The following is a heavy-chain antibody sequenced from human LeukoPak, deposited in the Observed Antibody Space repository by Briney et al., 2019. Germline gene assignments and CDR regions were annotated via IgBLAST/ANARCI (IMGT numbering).Heavy chain of an antibody. D-gene: IGHD4-23*01. Sequence: PGGSLRLSCAASGFTFSSYSMNWVRQAPGKGLEWVSSISSSSSYIYYADSVKGRFTISRDNSKNTLYLQMNSLRAEDTAVYYCAKERKLLPFDCWGQGTLVTVSS. J-gene: IGHJ4*02. CDR2: ISSSSSYI. CDR1: GFTFSSYS. V-gene: IGHV3-21*01. CDR3: AKERKLLPFDC.